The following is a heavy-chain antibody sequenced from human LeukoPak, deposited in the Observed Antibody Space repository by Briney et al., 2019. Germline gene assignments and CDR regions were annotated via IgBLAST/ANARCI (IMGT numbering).Heavy chain of an antibody. J-gene: IGHJ6*03. V-gene: IGHV4-38-2*02. CDR2: IYHSGST. CDR1: GYSISSGYY. CDR3: AREPHMDV. Sequence: PSETLSLTCTVSGYSISSGYYWGWIRQPPGKGLEWIGSIYHSGSTYYNPSLKSRVTISVDTSKNQFSLKLSSVTAADTAVYYCAREPHMDVWGKGTTVTVSS.